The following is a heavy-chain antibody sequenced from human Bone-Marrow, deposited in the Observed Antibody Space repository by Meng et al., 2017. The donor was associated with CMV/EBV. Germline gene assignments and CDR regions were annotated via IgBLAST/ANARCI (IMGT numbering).Heavy chain of an antibody. D-gene: IGHD5-24*01. V-gene: IGHV4-61*02. J-gene: IGHJ5*02. CDR3: ARGSGDGYNLGWFDP. CDR2: IYTSGST. Sequence: VRLQGWGPGLRKPSQTLSLTFTVSGGSISSGSSYWSWIRQPAGKGLEWIGRIYTSGSTNYNPSLKSRVTISVDTSKNQFSLKLSSVTAADTAVYYCARGSGDGYNLGWFDPWGQGTLVTVSS. CDR1: GGSISSGSSY.